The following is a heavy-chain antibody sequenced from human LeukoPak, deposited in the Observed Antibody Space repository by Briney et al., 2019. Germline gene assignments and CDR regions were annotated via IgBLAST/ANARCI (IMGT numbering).Heavy chain of an antibody. D-gene: IGHD5-18*01. CDR1: GFTFSTYA. Sequence: GGSLRLSCAASGFTFSTYAMNWVRQAPRKGLEWVSAISSSGGNTYYADSVKARLTISRDSSKNALYLQMNSLRAEDTAVYYCAKPMGGYSHVMDFWGQGTLVTVSS. V-gene: IGHV3-23*01. CDR2: ISSSGGNT. J-gene: IGHJ4*02. CDR3: AKPMGGYSHVMDF.